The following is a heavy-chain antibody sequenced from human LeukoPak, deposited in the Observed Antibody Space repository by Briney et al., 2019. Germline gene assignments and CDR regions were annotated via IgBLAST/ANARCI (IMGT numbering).Heavy chain of an antibody. Sequence: GGSLRLSCAASGFTFSSYAMHWVRQAPGKGLEWVSGISWNSGSIGYADSVKGRFTISRDNAKNSLYLQMNSLRAEDTALYYCAKGSGTWEFRYFDYWGQGTLVTVSS. CDR1: GFTFSSYA. J-gene: IGHJ4*02. V-gene: IGHV3-9*01. D-gene: IGHD1-26*01. CDR2: ISWNSGSI. CDR3: AKGSGTWEFRYFDY.